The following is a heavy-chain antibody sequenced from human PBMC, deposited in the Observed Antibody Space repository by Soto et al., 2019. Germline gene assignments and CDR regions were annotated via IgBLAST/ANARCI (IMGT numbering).Heavy chain of an antibody. CDR2: IYYNGAT. V-gene: IGHV4-30-4*01. Sequence: QLQLQESGPGLVKPSQTLSLTCTVSGGSMNRADYYWSWIRQPPGKGLEWLGYIYYNGATYYNPSLDSRLTISVGTSKNQFSLKLRSVTAAYTAVYFCARDGGRGYYGSGTYYDFWGQGTLVTVSS. CDR3: ARDGGRGYYGSGTYYDF. D-gene: IGHD3-10*01. J-gene: IGHJ4*02. CDR1: GGSMNRADYY.